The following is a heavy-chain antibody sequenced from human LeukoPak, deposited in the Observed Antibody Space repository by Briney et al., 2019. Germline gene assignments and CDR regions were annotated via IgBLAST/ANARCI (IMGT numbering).Heavy chain of an antibody. CDR2: ISSSSSTI. D-gene: IGHD2-2*01. CDR1: GFTFSSYS. J-gene: IGHJ4*02. Sequence: GGSLRLSCAASGFTFSSYSMNWVRQAPGKGLEWVSYISSSSSTIYYADSVKGRFTISRDNAKNSLYLQMNSLRAEDTAVYYCARDVMGCSSTSCFFDSWGQGTLVTVSS. V-gene: IGHV3-48*01. CDR3: ARDVMGCSSTSCFFDS.